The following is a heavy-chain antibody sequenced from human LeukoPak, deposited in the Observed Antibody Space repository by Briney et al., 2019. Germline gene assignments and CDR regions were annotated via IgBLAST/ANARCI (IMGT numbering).Heavy chain of an antibody. CDR1: GGSISSGSYY. Sequence: PSQTLSLTCTVSGGSISSGSYYWSWIRQPAGKGLEWIGRIYTSGSTNYNPSLKSRVTISVDTSKNQFSLKLSSVTAADTAVYYCARVPYYYDSSGYYDAFDIWGQGQWSPSLQ. CDR2: IYTSGST. D-gene: IGHD3-22*01. J-gene: IGHJ3*02. V-gene: IGHV4-61*02. CDR3: ARVPYYYDSSGYYDAFDI.